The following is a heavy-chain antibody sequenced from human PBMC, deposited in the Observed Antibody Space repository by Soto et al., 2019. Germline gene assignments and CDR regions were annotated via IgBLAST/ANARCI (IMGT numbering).Heavy chain of an antibody. V-gene: IGHV4-59*12. D-gene: IGHD3-16*02. Sequence: SETLSLTYTVSGGSISGSYWSWIRQTPGKVLEWVGYIHYSGSTNYNPSLKSRVTMSVDSAKNQFSLQLSSVTAADTAVYYCARGRKYDYVWGSYPPPSLYFDYWGQGTLVTVSS. CDR1: GGSISGSY. CDR2: IHYSGST. J-gene: IGHJ4*02. CDR3: ARGRKYDYVWGSYPPPSLYFDY.